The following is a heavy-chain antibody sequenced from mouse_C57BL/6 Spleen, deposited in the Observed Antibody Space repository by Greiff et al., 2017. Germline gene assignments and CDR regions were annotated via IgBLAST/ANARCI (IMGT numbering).Heavy chain of an antibody. CDR1: GFSLTSYG. D-gene: IGHD2-4*01. CDR3: ASDYDYAMDY. J-gene: IGHJ4*01. V-gene: IGHV2-2*01. Sequence: QVQLKESGPGLVQPSQSLSITCTVSGFSLTSYGVHWFRQSPGKGLEWLGVIWSGGSTDYNAAFISRLSISKDNSKSQVFFKMNSLQADDTAIYYCASDYDYAMDYWGQGTSVTVSS. CDR2: IWSGGST.